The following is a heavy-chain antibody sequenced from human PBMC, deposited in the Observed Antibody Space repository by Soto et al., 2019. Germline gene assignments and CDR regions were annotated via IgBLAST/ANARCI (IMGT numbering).Heavy chain of an antibody. D-gene: IGHD3-16*01. CDR2: IYYIGNT. J-gene: IGHJ4*02. Sequence: QVQLQESGPGLVKPSETLSHTCSVSDGSVNSGNYYWSWIRQPPGKGLEWVGHIYYIGNTDYNPSLKSRVTISVDTSKNQFSLKVTSVTAADTAVYFCAREEKQLSRYGGDFDYWGQGILVTVSS. CDR1: DGSVNSGNYY. CDR3: AREEKQLSRYGGDFDY. V-gene: IGHV4-61*01.